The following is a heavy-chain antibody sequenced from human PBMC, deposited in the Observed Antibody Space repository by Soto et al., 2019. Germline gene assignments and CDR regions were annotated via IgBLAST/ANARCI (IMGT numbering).Heavy chain of an antibody. V-gene: IGHV3-23*01. CDR1: GFTFSSYG. CDR3: AKDRRAGGNYGFYSDF. D-gene: IGHD1-7*01. J-gene: IGHJ4*02. CDR2: SSATGAGT. Sequence: EVQLLESGGGLVQPGGSLRLSCAASGFTFSSYGMTWVRQAPGKGLEWVSFSSATGAGTYYADCVKGRFTISRDNSKNTLYLQMTSLRADDTAVYYCAKDRRAGGNYGFYSDFWDQGARVIVSS.